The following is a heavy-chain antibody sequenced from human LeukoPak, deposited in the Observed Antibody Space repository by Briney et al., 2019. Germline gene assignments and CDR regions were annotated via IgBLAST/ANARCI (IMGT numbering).Heavy chain of an antibody. Sequence: PSETLSLTCTVSGGSISSGGYYWSWIRQPPGKVLEWIGYIYHSGSTYYNPSLKSRVTISVDRSKNQFSLKLSSVTAADTAVYYCVRGGTQRWAHFDTWGQGTPATVSS. V-gene: IGHV4-30-2*01. CDR2: IYHSGST. CDR3: VRGGTQRWAHFDT. D-gene: IGHD1-1*01. J-gene: IGHJ4*02. CDR1: GGSISSGGYY.